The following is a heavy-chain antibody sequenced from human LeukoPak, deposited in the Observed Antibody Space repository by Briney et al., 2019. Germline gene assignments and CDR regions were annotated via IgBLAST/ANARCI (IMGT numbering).Heavy chain of an antibody. CDR2: IIPIFGTA. V-gene: IGHV1-69*06. D-gene: IGHD3/OR15-3a*01. CDR3: ATERTGIFDY. CDR1: GGTFSSYA. Sequence: SVKVSCKASGGTFSSYAISWVRQAPGQGLEWMGGIIPIFGTANYAQKFQGRVTMTEDTSTDTAYMELSSLRSEDTAVYYCATERTGIFDYWGQGTLVTVSS. J-gene: IGHJ4*02.